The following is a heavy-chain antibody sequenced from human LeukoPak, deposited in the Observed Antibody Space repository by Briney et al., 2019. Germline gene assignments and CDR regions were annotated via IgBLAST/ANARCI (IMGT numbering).Heavy chain of an antibody. Sequence: AGGSLRLSCATSGFSFTDYPMSWVRQAPGKGRECILNIRTTAEGAKYANYADSVKGRVTISRIDGKNPLYWHMNSLRVNDRAVYYCATDQRYAVDYWGQGILVTVSS. J-gene: IGHJ4*02. CDR1: GFSFTDYP. CDR3: ATDQRYAVDY. D-gene: IGHD3-9*01. V-gene: IGHV3-11*03. CDR2: IRTTAEGAKYA.